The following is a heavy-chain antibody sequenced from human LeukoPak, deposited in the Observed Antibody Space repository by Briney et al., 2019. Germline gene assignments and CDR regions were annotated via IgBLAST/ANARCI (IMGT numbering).Heavy chain of an antibody. D-gene: IGHD6-19*01. Sequence: SQTLSLTCTVSGGSISSGGYYWSWIRQHPGKGLEWIGYIYYSGSTNYNPSLKSRVTISVDTSKNQFSLKLSSMTAADTAVYYCARQGIAVAGFDYWGQGTLVTVSS. CDR2: IYYSGST. CDR3: ARQGIAVAGFDY. V-gene: IGHV4-31*03. J-gene: IGHJ4*02. CDR1: GGSISSGGYY.